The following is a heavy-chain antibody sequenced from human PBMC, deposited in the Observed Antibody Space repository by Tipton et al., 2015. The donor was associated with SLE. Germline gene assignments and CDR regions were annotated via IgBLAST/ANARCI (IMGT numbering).Heavy chain of an antibody. D-gene: IGHD3-16*02. CDR1: GFTFGNYA. Sequence: SLRLSCAASGFTFGNYAMSWVRQAPGKGLEWVSSLSSSSSFIYYADSVKGRFTISRDNAKNSLYLQMNSLRAEDTAVYYCARDRIMITFGGVIGFWGQGTLVTVSS. J-gene: IGHJ4*02. CDR2: LSSSSSFI. CDR3: ARDRIMITFGGVIGF. V-gene: IGHV3-21*01.